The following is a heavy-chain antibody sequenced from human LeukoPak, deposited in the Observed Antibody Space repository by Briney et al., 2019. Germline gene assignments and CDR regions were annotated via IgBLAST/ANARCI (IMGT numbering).Heavy chain of an antibody. V-gene: IGHV3-74*01. D-gene: IGHD3-22*01. CDR3: ARESQYYYDSSGYYPDAFDI. CDR2: INSDGSST. J-gene: IGHJ3*02. CDR1: GFTFSSYW. Sequence: PGGSLRLSCAASGFTFSSYWMHWVRQAPGKGPVWVSRINSDGSSTSYADSVKGRFTISRDNAKNTLYLQMNSLRAEDTAVYYCARESQYYYDSSGYYPDAFDIWGQGTMVTVSS.